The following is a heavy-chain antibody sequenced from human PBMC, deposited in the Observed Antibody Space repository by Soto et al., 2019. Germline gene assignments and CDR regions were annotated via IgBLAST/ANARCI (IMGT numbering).Heavy chain of an antibody. V-gene: IGHV3-23*01. Sequence: EVQLLESGGGLVQPGGSLRLSCAASGFTFSSYAMSWVRQAPGKGLEWVSAISGSGGSTYYADSVKGRFTISRDNSKNTLYLQMNSLRAEDTAVYYCAKGGYDRYDYYYYMDVWGKGTTVTVSS. J-gene: IGHJ6*03. CDR1: GFTFSSYA. D-gene: IGHD5-12*01. CDR2: ISGSGGST. CDR3: AKGGYDRYDYYYYMDV.